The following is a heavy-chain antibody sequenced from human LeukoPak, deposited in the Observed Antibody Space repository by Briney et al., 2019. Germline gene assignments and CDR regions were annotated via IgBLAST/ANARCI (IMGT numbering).Heavy chain of an antibody. CDR1: GGSISSSSYY. CDR2: IYYSGST. J-gene: IGHJ5*02. D-gene: IGHD1-26*01. V-gene: IGHV4-39*07. Sequence: SETLSLTCTVSGGSISSSSYYWGWIRQPPGKGLEWIGSIYYSGSTYYNPSLKSRLTISPDTSKNQFSLKLTSVTAADTAVYYCTREVRSAWASFDPWGQGTLVIVSS. CDR3: TREVRSAWASFDP.